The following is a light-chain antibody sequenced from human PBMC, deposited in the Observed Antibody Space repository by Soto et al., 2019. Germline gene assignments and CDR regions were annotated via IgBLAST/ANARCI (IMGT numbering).Light chain of an antibody. CDR2: YVS. Sequence: DVVMTQSPLSLPVTLGQPASISCRSSQSLVYGRGNIYLNWFQQRPGQSPRRLIYYVSNRDSGVQDRFSGGGSGTNFTLKISRVEAEDVGVYYCMQGTHWPFTLGPGTKVDIK. V-gene: IGKV2-30*01. J-gene: IGKJ3*01. CDR3: MQGTHWPFT. CDR1: QSLVYGRGNIY.